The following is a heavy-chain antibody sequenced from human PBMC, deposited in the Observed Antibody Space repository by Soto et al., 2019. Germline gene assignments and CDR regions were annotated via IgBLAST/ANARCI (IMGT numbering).Heavy chain of an antibody. CDR2: INHSGST. J-gene: IGHJ4*02. Sequence: PSETLSLTCAVYGGSFSGYYWSWIRQPPGKGLEWIGEINHSGSTNYNPSLKSRVTISVDTSKNQFSLKLSSVTAADTAVYYCARGPRRGSSSCFVYWGQGTLVTVSS. V-gene: IGHV4-34*01. CDR3: ARGPRRGSSSCFVY. D-gene: IGHD6-13*01. CDR1: GGSFSGYY.